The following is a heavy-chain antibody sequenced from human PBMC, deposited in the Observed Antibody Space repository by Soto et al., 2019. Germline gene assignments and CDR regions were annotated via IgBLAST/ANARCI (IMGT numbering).Heavy chain of an antibody. Sequence: GASVKVSCKVSGYTLTELSMHWVRQAPGKGLEWMGGFDPEDGETIYAQKFQGRVTMTEDTSTDTAYMELSSLRSEDTAVYYCATVWGIAVAGTKAAFDIWGQGTMVTVSS. CDR1: GYTLTELS. D-gene: IGHD6-19*01. CDR2: FDPEDGET. CDR3: ATVWGIAVAGTKAAFDI. V-gene: IGHV1-24*01. J-gene: IGHJ3*02.